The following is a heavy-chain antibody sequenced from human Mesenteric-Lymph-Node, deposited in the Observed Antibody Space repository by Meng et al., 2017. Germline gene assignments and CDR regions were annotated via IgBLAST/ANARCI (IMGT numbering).Heavy chain of an antibody. CDR3: AREPPAPLGGLINYFGMDV. CDR2: ISRSGSLE. D-gene: IGHD3-16*01. CDR1: GFTFRSYE. Sequence: GGSLRLSCAASGFTFRSYEMHWVRQAPGKGLEWVSYISRSGSLEYYADSVRGRFTISRDNAKNSLYLQMNNLRAEDTGIYYCAREPPAPLGGLINYFGMDVWGQGITVTVSS. V-gene: IGHV3-48*03. J-gene: IGHJ6*02.